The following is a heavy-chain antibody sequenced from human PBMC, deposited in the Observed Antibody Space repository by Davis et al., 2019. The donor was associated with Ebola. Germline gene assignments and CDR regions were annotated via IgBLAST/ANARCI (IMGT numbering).Heavy chain of an antibody. D-gene: IGHD3-10*01. CDR1: GYTFTSYD. J-gene: IGHJ2*01. V-gene: IGHV1-2*02. Sequence: ASVKVSCKASGYTFTSYDINWVRQATGQGLEWMGWMNPNSGGTNYAQKFQGRVTMTRDTSISTAYMELSRLRSDDTAVYYCARSRITMLRGGNWYFDLWGRGTLVTVSS. CDR3: ARSRITMLRGGNWYFDL. CDR2: MNPNSGGT.